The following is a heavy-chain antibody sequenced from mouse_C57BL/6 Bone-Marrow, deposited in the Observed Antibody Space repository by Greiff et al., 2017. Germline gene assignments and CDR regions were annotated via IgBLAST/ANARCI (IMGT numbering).Heavy chain of an antibody. J-gene: IGHJ1*03. D-gene: IGHD2-3*01. CDR1: GFSLTSYG. CDR3: AKKRDGYYHWCFDV. CDR2: IWRGGST. V-gene: IGHV2-5*01. Sequence: VQLQQSGPGLVQPSQSLSITCTVSGFSLTSYGVHWVRQSPGKGLEWLGVIWRGGSTDYNAAFMSRLGITKDNSKSQVFFKMNSLQADDTAIYYCAKKRDGYYHWCFDVGGTGTTVTGSS.